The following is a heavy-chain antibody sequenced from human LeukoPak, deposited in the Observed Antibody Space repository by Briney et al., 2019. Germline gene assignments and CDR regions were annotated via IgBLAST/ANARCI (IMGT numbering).Heavy chain of an antibody. CDR1: GFTFSSYS. V-gene: IGHV3-30*03. CDR2: ISDDGSDK. CDR3: ARKDDSCGYPFDY. D-gene: IGHD3-22*01. Sequence: PGGSLRLSCAASGFTFSSYSMNWVRQAPGRGLEWVAVISDDGSDKRYADSVKGRFTISRDNSKKTLYLQMNSPRPEDTALYFCARKDDSCGYPFDYWGQGTLVTVSP. J-gene: IGHJ4*02.